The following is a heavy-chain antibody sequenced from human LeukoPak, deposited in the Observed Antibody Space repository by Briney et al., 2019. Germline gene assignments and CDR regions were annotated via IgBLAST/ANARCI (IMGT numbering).Heavy chain of an antibody. J-gene: IGHJ6*02. Sequence: SETLSLTCTVSGGSIGSSSYYWGWIRQPPGKGLEWIGEINHSGSTNYNPSLKSRVTISVDTSKNQFSLKLSSVTAADTAVYYCARGGRAVVTGIPIRYYYYGMDVWGQGTTVTVSS. D-gene: IGHD2-15*01. V-gene: IGHV4-39*07. CDR1: GGSIGSSSYY. CDR2: INHSGST. CDR3: ARGGRAVVTGIPIRYYYYGMDV.